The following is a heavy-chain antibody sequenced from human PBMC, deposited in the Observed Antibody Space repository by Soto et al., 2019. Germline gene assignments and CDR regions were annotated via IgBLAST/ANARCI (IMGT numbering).Heavy chain of an antibody. D-gene: IGHD6-13*01. CDR1: GYTFTSYG. J-gene: IGHJ5*02. Sequence: ASVKVSCKASGYTFTSYGISWVRQAPGQGLEWMGWIRAYNGNTNYPQKLQGRVTMTTDTSTSTAYMEMRSVRSDDTGVYYCARDIAEAVPRFDPWGQGTLVPVSS. V-gene: IGHV1-18*01. CDR2: IRAYNGNT. CDR3: ARDIAEAVPRFDP.